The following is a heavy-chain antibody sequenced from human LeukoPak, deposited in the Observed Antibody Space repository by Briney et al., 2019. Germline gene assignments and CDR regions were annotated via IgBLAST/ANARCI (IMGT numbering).Heavy chain of an antibody. CDR3: ARGGLAYCGGDCFPDY. J-gene: IGHJ4*02. D-gene: IGHD2-21*02. CDR1: GYTFTSYG. Sequence: ASVKVSCKASGYTFTSYGISWVRQAPGQGLEWMGWISAYNGNTNYAQKLQGRATMTTDTSTSTAYMELRSLRSDDTAVYYCARGGLAYCGGDCFPDYWGQGTLVTVSS. CDR2: ISAYNGNT. V-gene: IGHV1-18*01.